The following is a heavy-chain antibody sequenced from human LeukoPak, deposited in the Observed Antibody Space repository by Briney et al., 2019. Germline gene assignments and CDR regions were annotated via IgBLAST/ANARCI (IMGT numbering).Heavy chain of an antibody. CDR2: INSSGSST. CDR1: GFTFSSYW. CDR3: ASLTGGGDY. V-gene: IGHV3-74*01. J-gene: IGHJ4*02. D-gene: IGHD3-10*01. Sequence: PGGSLRLSCAASGFTFSSYWMHWVRQAPGKGLVWVSRINSSGSSTSYADSVKGRFTISRDNAKNTRYLQMNSLRCEDTALYYCASLTGGGDYWGQGTLVTVSS.